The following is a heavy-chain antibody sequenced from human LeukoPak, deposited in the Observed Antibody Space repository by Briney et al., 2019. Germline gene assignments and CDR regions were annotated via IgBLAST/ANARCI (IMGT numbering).Heavy chain of an antibody. CDR1: GITFSSYG. CDR2: ISSTGGTT. V-gene: IGHV3-23*01. Sequence: HPGGSLRLSCAASGITFSSYGMSWVRQAPGKGLEWVSSISSTGGTTYYADSVKGRFTISRDNSKNTLYLQMNSLRAEDTAIYYCAKNGDRGAYCTGGTCYPYFYYYMDVWGKGTTVTI. D-gene: IGHD2-15*01. CDR3: AKNGDRGAYCTGGTCYPYFYYYMDV. J-gene: IGHJ6*03.